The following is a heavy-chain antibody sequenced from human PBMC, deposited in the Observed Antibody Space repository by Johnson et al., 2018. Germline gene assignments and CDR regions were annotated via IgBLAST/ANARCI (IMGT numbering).Heavy chain of an antibody. Sequence: VRLVQSGGGLVQPGGSLKLCCAASGFNFSDSAIHWVRQASGKGREWVGRIRSKADSYATAYAASVKGRFTVSSNDSKNTAYLQMNRLKTEDTAVYYCTRLPILSYSIADSYYGMDVWGQGTTVTVSS. CDR2: IRSKADSYAT. CDR1: GFNFSDSA. D-gene: IGHD6-6*01. J-gene: IGHJ6*02. V-gene: IGHV3-73*01. CDR3: TRLPILSYSIADSYYGMDV.